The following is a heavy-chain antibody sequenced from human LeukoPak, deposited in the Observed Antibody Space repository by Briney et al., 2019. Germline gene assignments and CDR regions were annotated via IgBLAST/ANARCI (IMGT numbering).Heavy chain of an antibody. D-gene: IGHD3-3*01. J-gene: IGHJ4*02. CDR3: ARDQARKAIFGVVI. Sequence: PGGSLRLSCAASGFTFSSYAMHWVRQAPGKRLEWVAVISYDGSNKYYADSVKGRFTISRDNSKNTLYLQMNSLRAEDTAVYYCARDQARKAIFGVVIWGQGTLVTVSS. CDR2: ISYDGSNK. V-gene: IGHV3-30-3*01. CDR1: GFTFSSYA.